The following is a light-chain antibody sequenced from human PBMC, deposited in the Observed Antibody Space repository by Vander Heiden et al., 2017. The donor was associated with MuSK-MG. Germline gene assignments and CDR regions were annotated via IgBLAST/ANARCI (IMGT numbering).Light chain of an antibody. CDR2: DVS. V-gene: IGKV1-33*01. Sequence: DIQMTQSPSSLSASVGDRVIITCQASQDISIYLNWVQQKPGKAPEVLIYDVSNLETGVPSRFSGSGYGTDFTFTIDNLQPEDIATYYCQHYDNLPRLTFGGGTKVEIK. CDR3: QHYDNLPRLT. CDR1: QDISIY. J-gene: IGKJ4*01.